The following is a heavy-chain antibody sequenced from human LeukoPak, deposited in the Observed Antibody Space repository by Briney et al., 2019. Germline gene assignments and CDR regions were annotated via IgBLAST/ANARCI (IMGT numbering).Heavy chain of an antibody. CDR2: IIPIFGTA. CDR1: GGTFSSYA. J-gene: IGHJ6*03. V-gene: IGHV1-69*05. D-gene: IGHD4-17*01. Sequence: ASVKVSCKAFGGTFSSYAISWVRQAPGQGLEWMGGIIPIFGTANYAQKFQGRVTITTDESTSTAYMELSSLRSEDTAVYYCARSTVGYYYYYYMDVWGKGTTVTVSS. CDR3: ARSTVGYYYYYYMDV.